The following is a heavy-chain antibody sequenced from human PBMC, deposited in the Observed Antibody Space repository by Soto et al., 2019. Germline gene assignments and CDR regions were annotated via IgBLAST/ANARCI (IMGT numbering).Heavy chain of an antibody. CDR3: ARHLGPNYYDSSGTAGFDAFDI. D-gene: IGHD3-22*01. CDR1: GYSFTSYW. Sequence: GESLKISCKGSGYSFTSYWISWVRQMPGKGLEWMGRIDPSDSYTNYSPSFQGHVTISADKSISTAYLQWSSLKASDTAMYYCARHLGPNYYDSSGTAGFDAFDIWGQGTMVTVSS. CDR2: IDPSDSYT. J-gene: IGHJ3*02. V-gene: IGHV5-10-1*01.